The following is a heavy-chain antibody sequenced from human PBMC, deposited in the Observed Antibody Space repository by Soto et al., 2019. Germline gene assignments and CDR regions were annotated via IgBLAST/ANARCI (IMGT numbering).Heavy chain of an antibody. D-gene: IGHD6-6*01. CDR1: GFTFSSYA. CDR3: EKDIEWTYFEYSSPWAIDY. CDR2: ISGSGGST. V-gene: IGHV3-23*01. J-gene: IGHJ4*02. Sequence: VGSLRLSCAASGFTFSSYAMSWVRQAPGKGLEWVSAISGSGGSTYYADSVKGRFTISRDNSKNTLYLQMNSLRAEDTDVYYCEKDIEWTYFEYSSPWAIDYWGQGPLVTGSS.